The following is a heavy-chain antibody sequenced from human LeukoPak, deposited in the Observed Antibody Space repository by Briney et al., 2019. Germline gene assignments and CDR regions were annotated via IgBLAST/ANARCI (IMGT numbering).Heavy chain of an antibody. J-gene: IGHJ4*02. Sequence: VASVKVSCKASGYTFTSYYMHWVRQAPGQGLEWMGLINPTGSSTGYAQKFQGRVTMTEDTSTDTAYMELSSLRSEDTAVYYCATHWELRTWGQGTLVTVS. D-gene: IGHD1-26*01. CDR3: ATHWELRT. CDR1: GYTFTSYY. V-gene: IGHV1-46*01. CDR2: INPTGSST.